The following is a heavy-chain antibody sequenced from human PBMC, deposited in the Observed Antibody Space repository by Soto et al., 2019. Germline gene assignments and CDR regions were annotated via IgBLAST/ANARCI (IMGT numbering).Heavy chain of an antibody. CDR2: ISSSSSTI. Sequence: EVQLVASGGGLVQPGGSLRLSCAASGFTFSSYSMNWVRQAPGKGLEWVSYISSSSSTIHYADSVKGRFTISKDEAKNSLSLQMNSLRAEDTAVYYWARGLKGYYFAYWGQGTLVTVSS. V-gene: IGHV3-48*01. CDR3: ARGLKGYYFAY. J-gene: IGHJ4*02. CDR1: GFTFSSYS.